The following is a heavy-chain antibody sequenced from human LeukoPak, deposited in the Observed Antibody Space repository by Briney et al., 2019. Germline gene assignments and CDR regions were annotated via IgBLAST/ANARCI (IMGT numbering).Heavy chain of an antibody. CDR2: TDPSVSST. J-gene: IGHJ5*02. D-gene: IGHD6-13*01. CDR1: GYSFTSYW. CDR3: ARLHLSSWYWFDP. V-gene: IGHV5-10-1*01. Sequence: GESLKISCQGSGYSFTSYWSSWVRKMPGKGLEWRGRTDPSVSSTTYSPSFQGHVTISADKSVSTAYLQWSSLKASDTAMYYCARLHLSSWYWFDPWGQGTLVTVSS.